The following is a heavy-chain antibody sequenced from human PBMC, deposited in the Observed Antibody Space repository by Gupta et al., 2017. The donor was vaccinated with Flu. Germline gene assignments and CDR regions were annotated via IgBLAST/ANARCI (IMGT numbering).Heavy chain of an antibody. J-gene: IGHJ4*02. D-gene: IGHD2-15*01. CDR2: IIPFFGPT. CDR3: ARKGGGQGSGGTCYSFDY. Sequence: INWVRQAPGKGLEWMGGIIPFFGPTTYAQKFRGRVKITAEESTRTAYMGLSSVRCEDTAVYFCARKGGGQGSGGTCYSFDYRGLGALVTVSS. V-gene: IGHV1-69*01.